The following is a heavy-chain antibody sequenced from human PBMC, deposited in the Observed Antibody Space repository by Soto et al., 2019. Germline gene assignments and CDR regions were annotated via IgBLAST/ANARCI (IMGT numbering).Heavy chain of an antibody. CDR2: IYYSGST. D-gene: IGHD7-27*01. V-gene: IGHV4-39*01. J-gene: IGHJ2*01. Sequence: QLQLQESGPGLVKPSETLSLTCTVSGGSISSSSYYWGWIRQPPGKGLEWIGSIYYSGSTYYNPSLKSRVTISVDTSNDRFSLKLSSVTAADTAVYYCARHLAPIWGSWYFDLWGRGTLVTVSS. CDR1: GGSISSSSYY. CDR3: ARHLAPIWGSWYFDL.